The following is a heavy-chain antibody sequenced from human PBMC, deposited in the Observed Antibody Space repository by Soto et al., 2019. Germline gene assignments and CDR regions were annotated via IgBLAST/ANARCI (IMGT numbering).Heavy chain of an antibody. CDR3: AKCPSITCSDNWFDP. CDR1: GFTFRSYG. Sequence: EVQLLESGGGLVQPGGSLRLSCAASGFTFRSYGMSWVRQAPGKGLEWVSAISGGGGSTSYADSVRGRCTISRDNMKNTVYLQVNSLRAEDMAVYYCAKCPSITCSDNWFDPWGQGILVTVSS. J-gene: IGHJ5*02. V-gene: IGHV3-23*01. D-gene: IGHD2-2*01. CDR2: ISGGGGST.